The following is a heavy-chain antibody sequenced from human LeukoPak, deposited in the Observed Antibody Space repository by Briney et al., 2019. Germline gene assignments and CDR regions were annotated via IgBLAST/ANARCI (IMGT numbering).Heavy chain of an antibody. CDR2: IYYSGST. CDR3: ARVGDYYDSSGYGMDV. CDR1: GGSISSYY. J-gene: IGHJ6*02. Sequence: SETLSLTCTVSGGSISSYYWSWIRQPPGKGLEWIGYIYYSGSTNYNPSLKSRVTISVDTSKNQFSLKLSPVTAADTAVYYCARVGDYYDSSGYGMDVWGQGTTVTVSS. V-gene: IGHV4-59*01. D-gene: IGHD3-22*01.